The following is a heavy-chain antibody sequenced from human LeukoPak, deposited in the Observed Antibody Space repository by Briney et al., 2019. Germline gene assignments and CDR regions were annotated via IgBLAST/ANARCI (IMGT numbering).Heavy chain of an antibody. Sequence: SVKVSCKASGGTFSSYAISWVRQAPGQGLEWMGGIIPIFGTTNYAQKFQGRVTITADESTSTAYMELSSLRSEDTAVYYCARSPLVGLGELSFEYFDYWGQGTLVTVSS. V-gene: IGHV1-69*01. CDR1: GGTFSSYA. CDR3: ARSPLVGLGELSFEYFDY. D-gene: IGHD3-16*02. CDR2: IIPIFGTT. J-gene: IGHJ4*02.